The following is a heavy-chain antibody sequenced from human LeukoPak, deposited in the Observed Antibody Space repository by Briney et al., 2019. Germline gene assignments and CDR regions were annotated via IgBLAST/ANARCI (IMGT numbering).Heavy chain of an antibody. D-gene: IGHD3-10*01. Sequence: GGSLRLSCAASGFTFSSYSMNWVRQAPGKGLEWVSSISSSSSYIYYADSVKGRFTISRDNSKNTLYLQMNSLRAEDTAVYYCARGGVLWPAGFDYWGQGTLVTVSS. V-gene: IGHV3-21*01. J-gene: IGHJ4*02. CDR1: GFTFSSYS. CDR2: ISSSSSYI. CDR3: ARGGVLWPAGFDY.